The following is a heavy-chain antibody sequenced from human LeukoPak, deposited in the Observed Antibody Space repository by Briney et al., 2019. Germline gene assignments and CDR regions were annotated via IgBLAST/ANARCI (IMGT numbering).Heavy chain of an antibody. Sequence: PGASLRLSCVASGFTFSSYAMSWVRQAPGKGLEWVSSIGNSGDNTYYADSVKGRFTISRDNSKNTMYLQMNSLRAEDTAVYYCAKRTSSGWYYFDYWGQGTLVTVSS. V-gene: IGHV3-23*01. J-gene: IGHJ4*02. CDR2: IGNSGDNT. CDR3: AKRTSSGWYYFDY. D-gene: IGHD6-19*01. CDR1: GFTFSSYA.